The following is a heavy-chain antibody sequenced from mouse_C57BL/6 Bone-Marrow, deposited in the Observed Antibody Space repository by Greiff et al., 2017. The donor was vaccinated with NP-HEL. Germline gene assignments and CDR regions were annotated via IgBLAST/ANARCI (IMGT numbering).Heavy chain of an antibody. D-gene: IGHD1-1*01. CDR3: ARRNYGSSYWYFDV. J-gene: IGHJ1*03. CDR2: IDPNSGGT. CDR1: GYTFTSYW. V-gene: IGHV1-62-3*01. Sequence: VQLQQPGAELVKPGASVKLSCKASGYTFTSYWMHWVKQRPGRGLEWIGRIDPNSGGTKYNEKFKSKATLTVDKSSSTAYMQLSSLTAEDSAVYYSARRNYGSSYWYFDVWGTGTTVTVSS.